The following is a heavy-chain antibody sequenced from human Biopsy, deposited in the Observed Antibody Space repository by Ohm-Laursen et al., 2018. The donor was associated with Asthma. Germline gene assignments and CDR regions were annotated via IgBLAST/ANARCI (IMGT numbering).Heavy chain of an antibody. CDR2: ISPIFGSS. V-gene: IGHV1-69*06. CDR3: ARPSPKRDILYYYDHMDD. Sequence: SVKVSCKASGGMFGNYAISWVRQAPGLGLEWMGGISPIFGSSNYAQRFQGRVTITADIFTRTVYMELSGLRFDDTAIYYCARPSPKRDILYYYDHMDDWGQGTTVSVS. CDR1: GGMFGNYA. D-gene: IGHD3-3*02. J-gene: IGHJ6*02.